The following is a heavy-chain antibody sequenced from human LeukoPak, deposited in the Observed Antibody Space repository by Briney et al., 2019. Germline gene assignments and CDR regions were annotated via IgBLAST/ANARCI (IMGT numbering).Heavy chain of an antibody. CDR1: GYTFSSYG. Sequence: ASVKVSCKASGYTFSSYGISWVRQAPGQGLEWMGWISASNGDTNHAQKLQGRVTLTTDTSTNTAYMELRSLRSDDTAVYYCAREELIAAAGTEDYWGQGTLVTVSS. D-gene: IGHD6-13*01. J-gene: IGHJ4*02. CDR3: AREELIAAAGTEDY. V-gene: IGHV1-18*01. CDR2: ISASNGDT.